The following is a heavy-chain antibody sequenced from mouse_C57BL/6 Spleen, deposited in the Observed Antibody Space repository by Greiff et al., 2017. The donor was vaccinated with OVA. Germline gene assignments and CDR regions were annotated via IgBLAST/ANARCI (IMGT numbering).Heavy chain of an antibody. V-gene: IGHV5-9-1*02. D-gene: IGHD2-1*01. Sequence: DVMLVESGEGLVKPGGSLKLSCAASGFTFSSYAMSWVRQTPEKRLEWVAYISSGGDYIYYADTVKGRFTISRDNARNTLYLQMSSLKSEDTAMYYCTRDSLYGIFDYWGQGTTLTVSS. J-gene: IGHJ2*01. CDR1: GFTFSSYA. CDR3: TRDSLYGIFDY. CDR2: ISSGGDYI.